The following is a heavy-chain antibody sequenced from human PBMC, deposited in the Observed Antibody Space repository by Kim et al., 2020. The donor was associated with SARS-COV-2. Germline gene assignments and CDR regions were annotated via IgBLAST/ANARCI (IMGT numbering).Heavy chain of an antibody. Sequence: SETLSLTCTVSGGSISSGGYYWSWIRHHPGKGLEWIGYIYYSGSTYYNPSLKSRVTISVDTSKNQFSLKLSSVTAADTAVYYCARGRGYYYYYGMDVWGQGTTVTVSS. V-gene: IGHV4-31*03. CDR1: GGSISSGGYY. CDR3: ARGRGYYYYYGMDV. CDR2: IYYSGST. J-gene: IGHJ6*02.